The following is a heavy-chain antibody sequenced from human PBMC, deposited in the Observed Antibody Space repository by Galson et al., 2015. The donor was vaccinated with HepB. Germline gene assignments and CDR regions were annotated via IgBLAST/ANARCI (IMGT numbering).Heavy chain of an antibody. D-gene: IGHD3-16*02. J-gene: IGHJ3*02. Sequence: SVKVSCKASGYTFTSYAMNWVRQAPGQGLEWMGWIKTNTGNPTYARGFTGRFVFSLDTSVSTAYLQISSLKAEDTAVYYCARAIQALKGPGDDYIWGSYRYTSGDAFDIWGQGTMVTVSS. CDR1: GYTFTSYA. CDR2: IKTNTGNP. V-gene: IGHV7-4-1*02. CDR3: ARAIQALKGPGDDYIWGSYRYTSGDAFDI.